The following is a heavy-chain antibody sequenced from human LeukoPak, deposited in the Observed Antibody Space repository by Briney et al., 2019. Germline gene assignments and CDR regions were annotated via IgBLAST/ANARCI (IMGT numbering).Heavy chain of an antibody. V-gene: IGHV3-48*03. CDR1: GCTFSTFE. Sequence: PGGSLRLSCAASGCTFSTFEMTWVRQAPGKGLEWISYISSSGSTTYYTDSVRGRFTISRDDAKNSLYLQMNSLRAEDTAVYYCARVTNLNTWFDYWGQGTLVTVSS. CDR2: ISSSGSTT. J-gene: IGHJ4*02. CDR3: ARVTNLNTWFDY.